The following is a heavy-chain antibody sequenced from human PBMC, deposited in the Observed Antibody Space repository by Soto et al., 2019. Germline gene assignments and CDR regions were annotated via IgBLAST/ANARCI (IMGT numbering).Heavy chain of an antibody. J-gene: IGHJ6*02. D-gene: IGHD2-15*01. V-gene: IGHV1-58*01. CDR1: GFTFTSSA. CDR2: IVVGSGNT. Sequence: GASVKVSCKASGFTFTSSAVQWVRQARGQRLEWIGWIVVGSGNTNYAQKFQERVTITRDMSTSTAYMELSSLRSEDTAVYYCAADGTACSGGSCYYYYCYGIDVWGRGTTVTVSS. CDR3: AADGTACSGGSCYYYYCYGIDV.